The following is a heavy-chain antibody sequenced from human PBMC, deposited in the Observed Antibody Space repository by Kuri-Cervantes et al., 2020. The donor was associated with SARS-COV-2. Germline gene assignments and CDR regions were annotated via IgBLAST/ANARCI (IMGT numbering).Heavy chain of an antibody. J-gene: IGHJ6*02. CDR2: ISXXGGSX. CDR1: GXXXSSXA. D-gene: IGHD6-13*01. CDR3: AXXGSSSXPFXXYYYGMDV. Sequence: GESLKIXCAASGXXXSSXAXSWVRQAXGKGLEWXSXISXXGGSXXXADSVKXRXTISRDNSKNTLYLQMNSLRAXDTAVXYCAXXGSSSXPFXXYYYGMDVWGQGTTVTVSS. V-gene: IGHV3-23*01.